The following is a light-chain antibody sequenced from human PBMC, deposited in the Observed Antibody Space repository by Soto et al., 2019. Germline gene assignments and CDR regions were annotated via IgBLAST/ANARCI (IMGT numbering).Light chain of an antibody. CDR3: QTWATGFWV. J-gene: IGLJ3*02. CDR2: VNSDGSH. V-gene: IGLV4-69*01. CDR1: SGYNSYS. Sequence: QLVLTQSPSASASLGASVKLTCTLSSGYNSYSIAWHQQQPEKGPRYLMKVNSDGSHSRGDGIPDRFSGSSSGTERYLTISSLQSGDEADYYCQTWATGFWVFGGGTKVTVL.